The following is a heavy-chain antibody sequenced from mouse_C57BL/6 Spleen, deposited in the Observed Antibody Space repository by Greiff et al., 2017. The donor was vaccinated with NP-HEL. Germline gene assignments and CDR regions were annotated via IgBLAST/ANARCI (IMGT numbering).Heavy chain of an antibody. CDR2: INPNNGGT. CDR1: GYTFTDYN. Sequence: DVQLQESGPELVKPGASVKIPCKASGYTFTDYNMDWVKQSHGKSLEWIGDINPNNGGTIYNQKFKGKATLTVDKSSSTAYMELRSLTSEDTAVYYWARKEGYYYGSSSYWYFDVWGTGTTVTVSS. D-gene: IGHD1-1*01. J-gene: IGHJ1*03. CDR3: ARKEGYYYGSSSYWYFDV. V-gene: IGHV1-18*01.